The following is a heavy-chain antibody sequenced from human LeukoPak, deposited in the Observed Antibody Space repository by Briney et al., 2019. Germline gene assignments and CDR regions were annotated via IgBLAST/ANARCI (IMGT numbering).Heavy chain of an antibody. V-gene: IGHV4-61*01. J-gene: IGHJ4*02. CDR3: ARTVSGSYLDEYYFDY. Sequence: TPSETLSLTCTVSGYSISSGYYWGWIRQPPGKGLEWIGYIYYSGSTNYNPSLKSRVTISVDTSKNQFSLKLSSVTAADTAVYYCARTVSGSYLDEYYFDYWGQGTLVTVSS. CDR1: GYSISSGYY. D-gene: IGHD1-26*01. CDR2: IYYSGST.